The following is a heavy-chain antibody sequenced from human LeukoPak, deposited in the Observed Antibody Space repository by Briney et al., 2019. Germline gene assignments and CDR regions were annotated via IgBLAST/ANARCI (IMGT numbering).Heavy chain of an antibody. CDR3: ARGCSGGSCHNDYYYYGMDV. J-gene: IGHJ6*04. CDR2: INPSGGDT. V-gene: IGHV1-46*01. CDR1: GYSFTIYY. Sequence: GASVKVSCRASGYSFTIYYMHWVRQAPGQGLEWMGIINPSGGDTTYAQKFQGRVTMTRDTSTSTIYMELSSLRSEDTAVYYCARGCSGGSCHNDYYYYGMDVWGKGTTVTVSS. D-gene: IGHD2-15*01.